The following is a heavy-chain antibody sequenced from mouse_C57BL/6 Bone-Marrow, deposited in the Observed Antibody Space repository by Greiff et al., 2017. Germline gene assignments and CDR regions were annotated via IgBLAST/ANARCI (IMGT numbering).Heavy chain of an antibody. CDR2: ILPSIGRT. D-gene: IGHD1-1*01. J-gene: IGHJ1*03. CDR1: DSEVFPIAY. V-gene: IGHV15-2*01. Sequence: QVQLQQSGSELRSPGSSVKLSCKDFDSEVFPIAYMSWVRQKPGHGFEWIGGILPSIGRTIYGEKFEDKATLDADTLSNTAYLELNSLTSEDSAIYYGARPLKTVVATRLWYFDVWGTGTTVTVSS. CDR3: ARPLKTVVATRLWYFDV.